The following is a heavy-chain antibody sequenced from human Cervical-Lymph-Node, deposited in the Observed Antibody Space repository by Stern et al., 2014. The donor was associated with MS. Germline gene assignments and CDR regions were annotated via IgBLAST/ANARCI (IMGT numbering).Heavy chain of an antibody. CDR3: ARSLAGVFDY. CDR2: IEWDDDK. J-gene: IGHJ4*02. CDR1: GFSLSTDGMR. Sequence: VKLVESGPALVNPTQALTLTCSFSGFSLSTDGMRVSWIRQPPGKALEWLAGIEWDDDKFYTPFLKTRLTISKDTSKNQVVLIVTNMDPVDTATYYCARSLAGVFDYWGQGALVTVSS. V-gene: IGHV2-70*04.